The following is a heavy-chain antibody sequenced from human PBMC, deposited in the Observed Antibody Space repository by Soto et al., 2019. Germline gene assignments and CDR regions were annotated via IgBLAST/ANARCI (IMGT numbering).Heavy chain of an antibody. V-gene: IGHV4-4*02. Sequence: SETLSLTCAVSSGSISSSNWWSWVRQPPGKGLEWIGEIYHSGSTNYNPSLKSRVTISVDTSKNQFSLKLSSVTAADTAVYYCARHGEAYFDYWGQGTLVTVSS. CDR2: IYHSGST. J-gene: IGHJ4*02. CDR1: SGSISSSNW. D-gene: IGHD2-21*01. CDR3: ARHGEAYFDY.